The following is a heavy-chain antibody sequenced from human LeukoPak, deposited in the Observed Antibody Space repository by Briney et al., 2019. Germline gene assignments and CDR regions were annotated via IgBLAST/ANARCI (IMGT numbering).Heavy chain of an antibody. V-gene: IGHV3-21*01. Sequence: GGSLRLSCFASGFSFSIYWMHWVRQAPGKGLVWVSSISSSSSYIYYADSVKGRFTISRDNAKNSLYLQMNSLRAEDTAVYYCARNSDDFWSGYYFDWGQGTLVTVSS. CDR1: GFSFSIYW. J-gene: IGHJ4*02. CDR2: ISSSSSYI. D-gene: IGHD3-3*01. CDR3: ARNSDDFWSGYYFD.